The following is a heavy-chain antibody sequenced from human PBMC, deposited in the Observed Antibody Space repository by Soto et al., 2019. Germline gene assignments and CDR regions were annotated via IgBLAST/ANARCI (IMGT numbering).Heavy chain of an antibody. D-gene: IGHD6-19*01. J-gene: IGHJ6*03. CDR3: AKDIRQWLGWANYYYYYYMDV. CDR1: GVTVYDYA. Sequence: PWGSPRPSCAACGVTVYDYAMDGVRQDPGKGLEWVSGISWNSGSIGYADSVKGRFTISRDNAKNSLYLQMNSLRAEDTALYYCAKDIRQWLGWANYYYYYYMDVWGKGTTVTVSS. V-gene: IGHV3-9*01. CDR2: ISWNSGSI.